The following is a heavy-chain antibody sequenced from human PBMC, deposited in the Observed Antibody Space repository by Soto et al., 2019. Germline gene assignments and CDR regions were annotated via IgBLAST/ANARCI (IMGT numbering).Heavy chain of an antibody. CDR1: GGSISSSSYY. CDR3: ARPSGSYLFYFDY. Sequence: SETLSLTCTVSGGSISSSSYYWGWIRQPPGKGLEWIGSIYYSGGAYYNPSLKSRVTISVDTSRNQFSLKLSSVTAADTAVYYCARPSGSYLFYFDYWGQGTLVTVSS. D-gene: IGHD1-26*01. CDR2: IYYSGGA. V-gene: IGHV4-39*01. J-gene: IGHJ4*02.